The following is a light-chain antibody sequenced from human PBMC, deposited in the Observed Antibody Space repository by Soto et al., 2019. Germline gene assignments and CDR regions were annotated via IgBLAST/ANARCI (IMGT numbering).Light chain of an antibody. CDR2: GAS. Sequence: EIVMTQSPATLSVSPGERATLSCRASQGISSNLAWYQQKPGQAPRLLILGASTRATGIPARFSGSGSGTEFTLTISSLQSEDFAVYYCKQYNTWPPFTFGQGTRL. V-gene: IGKV3-15*01. CDR3: KQYNTWPPFT. J-gene: IGKJ5*01. CDR1: QGISSN.